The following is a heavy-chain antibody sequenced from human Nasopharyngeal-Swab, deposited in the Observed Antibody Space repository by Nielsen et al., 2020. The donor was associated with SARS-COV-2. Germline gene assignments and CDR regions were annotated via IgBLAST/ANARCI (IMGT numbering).Heavy chain of an antibody. CDR1: GYTFTSYA. Sequence: ASVKVSCKASGYTFTSYAMHWVRQAPGQRLEWMGWINAGNGNTKYSQKFQGRVTITRDTSASTAYMELSSLRSEDTAVYYCGRDSPSLDDAFDIWGQGTMVTVSS. J-gene: IGHJ3*02. CDR3: GRDSPSLDDAFDI. V-gene: IGHV1-3*01. CDR2: INAGNGNT. D-gene: IGHD6-6*01.